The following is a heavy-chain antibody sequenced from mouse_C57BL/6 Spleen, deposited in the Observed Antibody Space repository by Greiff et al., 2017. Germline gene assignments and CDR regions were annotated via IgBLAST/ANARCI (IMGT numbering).Heavy chain of an antibody. J-gene: IGHJ2*01. CDR2: IDPSDSYT. D-gene: IGHD1-1*01. Sequence: QVQLQQPGAELVRPGTSVKLSCKASGYTFTSYWMHWVKQRPGQGLEWIGVIDPSDSYTNYNQKFKGKATLTVDTSSSTAYMQLSSLTSEDSAVYYCARVTTVDPFDYWGQGTTLTVSS. V-gene: IGHV1-59*01. CDR1: GYTFTSYW. CDR3: ARVTTVDPFDY.